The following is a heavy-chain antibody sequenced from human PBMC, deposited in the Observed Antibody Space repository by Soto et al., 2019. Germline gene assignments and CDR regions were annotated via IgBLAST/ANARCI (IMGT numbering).Heavy chain of an antibody. Sequence: ASVKVSCKTSGYIFTDHLIHWVRQSPGQGLQWVGWVHPDSGGTNVAQAFQDRVTMTAVTSITTAYMDLARLRPDDTAIFYCARGAQGFFPVSGIYFYFDHWGQGTPVTVSS. CDR2: VHPDSGGT. CDR3: ARGAQGFFPVSGIYFYFDH. D-gene: IGHD3-22*01. V-gene: IGHV1-2*02. CDR1: GYIFTDHL. J-gene: IGHJ4*02.